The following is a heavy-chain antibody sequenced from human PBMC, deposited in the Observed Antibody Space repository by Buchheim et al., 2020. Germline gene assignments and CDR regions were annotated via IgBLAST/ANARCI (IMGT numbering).Heavy chain of an antibody. D-gene: IGHD2-15*01. J-gene: IGHJ4*02. Sequence: EVQLVESGGGLVQPGRSLRLTCTASGFTFGDYAMSWFRQAPGKGLEWVGFIRSKAYGGTTEYAASVKGRFSISRDDSKSIAYLQMNSLKTEDTAVYYCTRDQCSGGSCHLVHWGQGTL. CDR1: GFTFGDYA. CDR2: IRSKAYGGTT. V-gene: IGHV3-49*03. CDR3: TRDQCSGGSCHLVH.